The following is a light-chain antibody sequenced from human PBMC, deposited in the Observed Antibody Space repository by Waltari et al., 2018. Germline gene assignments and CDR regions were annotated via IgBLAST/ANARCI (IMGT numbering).Light chain of an antibody. CDR2: GAS. CDR3: QQYDGSVLT. CDR1: QTINNNF. Sequence: IVLTQSPDTLSLSPGQRATLSCRASQTINNNFLVWYQQKPGQAPRLIIPGASSRATGFPDRFSGSGSGTDFTLTINSLKPEDSAVYYCQQYDGSVLTFGGGTKVEI. V-gene: IGKV3-20*01. J-gene: IGKJ4*01.